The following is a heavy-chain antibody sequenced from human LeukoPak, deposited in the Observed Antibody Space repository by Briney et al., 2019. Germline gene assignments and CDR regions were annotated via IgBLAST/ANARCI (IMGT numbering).Heavy chain of an antibody. CDR3: ARGGRSWGFDF. V-gene: IGHV3-48*03. Sequence: GGSLRLSCAASGFTFSSYAMSWVRQAPGKGLEWVSYISSSGSTIYYADSVKGRFTISRDNAKKSLYLQMNSLRAEDTAVYYCARGGRSWGFDFWGQGTLVTVSS. J-gene: IGHJ4*02. D-gene: IGHD3-16*01. CDR2: ISSSGSTI. CDR1: GFTFSSYA.